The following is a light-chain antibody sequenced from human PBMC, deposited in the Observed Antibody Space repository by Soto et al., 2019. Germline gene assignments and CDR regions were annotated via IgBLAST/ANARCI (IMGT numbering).Light chain of an antibody. CDR2: GAS. J-gene: IGKJ5*01. CDR3: QQHGSSPIP. V-gene: IGKV3-20*01. CDR1: QTVTRNY. Sequence: NVLTPYPGTLSLSPGERATLSCRASQTVTRNYLAWHQQKPGQTPRLLVYGASSRATGIPDRFSGSGSGTDFTLTISRLEPEDFAVYYCQQHGSSPIPFGQGTRLEI.